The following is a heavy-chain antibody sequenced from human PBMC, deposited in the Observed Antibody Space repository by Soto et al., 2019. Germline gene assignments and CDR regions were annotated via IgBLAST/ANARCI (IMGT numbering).Heavy chain of an antibody. CDR1: GGTFSSYA. D-gene: IGHD3-3*01. V-gene: IGHV1-69*13. CDR3: ARGFFGVGRPTDYYGMDV. CDR2: IIPIFGTA. Sequence: SVKVSCKASGGTFSSYAISWVRQAPGQGLEWMGGIIPIFGTANYAQKFQGRVTITADESTSTAYMELSSLRSEDTAVYYFARGFFGVGRPTDYYGMDVWGQGTTVTVSS. J-gene: IGHJ6*02.